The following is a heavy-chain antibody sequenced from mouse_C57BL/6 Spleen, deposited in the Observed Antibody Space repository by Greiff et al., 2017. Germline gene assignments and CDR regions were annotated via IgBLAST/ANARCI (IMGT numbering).Heavy chain of an antibody. V-gene: IGHV1-50*01. Sequence: QVQLQQSGAELVKPGASVKLSCKASGYTFTSYWMQWVKQRPGQGLEWIGEIDPSDSYTNYNQKFKGKATLTVDTSSSTAYMQLSSLTSEDSAVYYCARRGSNYGDWYFDVWGTGTTVTVSS. D-gene: IGHD2-5*01. J-gene: IGHJ1*03. CDR2: IDPSDSYT. CDR1: GYTFTSYW. CDR3: ARRGSNYGDWYFDV.